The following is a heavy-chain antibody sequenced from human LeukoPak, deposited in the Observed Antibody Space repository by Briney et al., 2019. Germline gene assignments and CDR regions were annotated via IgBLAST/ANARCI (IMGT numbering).Heavy chain of an antibody. CDR2: IYYSGST. D-gene: IGHD3-22*01. CDR1: GGSMNNYY. CDR3: ARGYHYYDSTAYSY. V-gene: IGHV4-59*01. J-gene: IGHJ4*02. Sequence: SETLSLTCTVSGGSMNNYYWTWIRQPPGKGLEWIGYIYYSGSTNYNPSLKSRVTISIDTSKNQFSLKLSSVTAADTAVYYCARGYHYYDSTAYSYWGQGTLVTVSS.